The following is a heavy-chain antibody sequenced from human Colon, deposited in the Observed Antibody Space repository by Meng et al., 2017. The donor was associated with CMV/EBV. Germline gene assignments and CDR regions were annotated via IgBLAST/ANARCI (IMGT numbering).Heavy chain of an antibody. Sequence: GLLKQPGTLPITCSAGGGSSSSNSCFWGVLRQPPEKVQEYSGSIYNGGGASYNPSLTSRGTISLATSKTQCSLKLRSVTAADTAMDYCSRVVLNFCDYWGQGTLVTVSS. J-gene: IGHJ4*02. CDR3: SRVVLNFCDY. CDR2: IYNGGGA. CDR1: GGSSSSNSCF. V-gene: IGHV4-39*07. D-gene: IGHD2/OR15-2a*01.